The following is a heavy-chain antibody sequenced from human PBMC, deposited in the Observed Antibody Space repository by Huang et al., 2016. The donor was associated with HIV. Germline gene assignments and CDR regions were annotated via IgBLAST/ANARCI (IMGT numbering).Heavy chain of an antibody. CDR3: ARTKGEFDF. V-gene: IGHV1-18*04. CDR1: GYKFHIYE. J-gene: IGHJ4*02. Sequence: QIHLVQSGPEVKQPGASVKVSCKASGYKFHIYEITWVRQTPGQGSEWMGWISGDNVSTRFAQKFQDRLTMTTDVSTSTAYLELRSLRLDDTAVYYCARTKGEFDFWGQGALVTVS. CDR2: ISGDNVST. D-gene: IGHD3-16*01.